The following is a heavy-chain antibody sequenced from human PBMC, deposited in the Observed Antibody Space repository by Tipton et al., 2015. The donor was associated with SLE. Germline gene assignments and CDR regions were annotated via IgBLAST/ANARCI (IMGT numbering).Heavy chain of an antibody. Sequence: LRLSCTVSGGSISSGIYYWSWIRQPAGKALDYIGHISTTGIPNYNPSLKSRVTLSGDTSKNQFSLRLSSVTAADTAVYYCARLSAYYRVFDLWGQVTQVTVSS. CDR1: GGSISSGIYY. V-gene: IGHV4-61*09. D-gene: IGHD3-3*01. CDR3: ARLSAYYRVFDL. J-gene: IGHJ4*02. CDR2: ISTTGIP.